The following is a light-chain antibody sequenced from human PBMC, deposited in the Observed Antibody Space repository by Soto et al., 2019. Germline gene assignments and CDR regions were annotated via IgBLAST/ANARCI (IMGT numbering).Light chain of an antibody. Sequence: DIQMTQSPSSLSASVGDRVTITCRASQGISTYLAWYQRKPGKVPKLLIYAASTLPSGAPTRLSGSGSGTDFILTISSLQPEDVATYYCQNYDSPPPTFGQGTKVEI. V-gene: IGKV1-27*01. CDR2: AAS. CDR1: QGISTY. CDR3: QNYDSPPPT. J-gene: IGKJ1*01.